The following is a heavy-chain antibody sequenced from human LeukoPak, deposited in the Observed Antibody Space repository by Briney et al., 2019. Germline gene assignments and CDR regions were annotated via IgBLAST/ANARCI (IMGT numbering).Heavy chain of an antibody. CDR1: GGSISSYY. CDR2: IYYSGGT. D-gene: IGHD6-19*01. V-gene: IGHV4-59*08. J-gene: IGHJ4*02. CDR3: ARTPIAVAGVFDY. Sequence: SETLSLTCTVSGGSISSYYWSWIRQPPGKGLEWIGYIYYSGGTNYNPSLKSRVTISVDTSKNQFSLKLSSVTAADTAVYYCARTPIAVAGVFDYWGQGTLVTVSS.